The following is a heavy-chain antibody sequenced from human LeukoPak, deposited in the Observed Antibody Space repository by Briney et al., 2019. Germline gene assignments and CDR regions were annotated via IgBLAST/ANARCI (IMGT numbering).Heavy chain of an antibody. CDR2: IKQDGSES. J-gene: IGHJ3*01. CDR1: GLTFGDYW. Sequence: GGSLRLSCEASGLTFGDYWMTWVRHAPGKGLECVANIKQDGSESHYVDSVKGRFTISRDNTKNSVSLQMNSLRAEDTAVYYCATYWRYFDWLLSDVWGLGTMVTVSS. V-gene: IGHV3-7*05. D-gene: IGHD3-9*01. CDR3: ATYWRYFDWLLSDV.